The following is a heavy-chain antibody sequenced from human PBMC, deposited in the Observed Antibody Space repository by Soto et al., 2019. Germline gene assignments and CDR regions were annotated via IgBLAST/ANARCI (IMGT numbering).Heavy chain of an antibody. CDR1: GFTFSSYG. Sequence: GSLRLSCAASGFTFSSYGMHWVRQAPGKGLEWVAVISYDGSNKYYADSVKGRFTISRDNSKNTLYLQMNSLRAEDTAVYYCAKRGYGRYNWFDPWGQGTLVTVSS. J-gene: IGHJ5*02. CDR2: ISYDGSNK. CDR3: AKRGYGRYNWFDP. D-gene: IGHD5-18*01. V-gene: IGHV3-30*18.